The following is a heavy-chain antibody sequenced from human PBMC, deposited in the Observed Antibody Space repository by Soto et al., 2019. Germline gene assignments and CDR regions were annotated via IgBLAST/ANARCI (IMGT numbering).Heavy chain of an antibody. CDR1: GGSFSGYY. V-gene: IGHV4-34*01. CDR2: INHSGST. CDR3: ARGSLPGIAGAGTRSTVWFDP. Sequence: SETLSLTCAVYGGSFSGYYWSWIRQPPGKGLEWIGEINHSGSTNYNPSLKSRVTISVDTSKNQFSLKLSSVTAADTAVYYCARGSLPGIAGAGTRSTVWFDPWGQGTLVTVSS. J-gene: IGHJ5*02. D-gene: IGHD6-13*01.